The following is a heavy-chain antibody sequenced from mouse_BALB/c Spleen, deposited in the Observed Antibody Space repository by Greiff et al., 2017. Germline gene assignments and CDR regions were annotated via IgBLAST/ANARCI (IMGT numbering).Heavy chain of an antibody. CDR2: ISSGGGST. J-gene: IGHJ3*01. V-gene: IGHV5-12-1*01. Sequence: EVKLMESGGGLVKPGGSLKLSCAASGFAFSSYDMSWVRQTPEKRLEWVAYISSGGGSTYYPDTVKGRFTISRDNAKNTLYLQMSSLKSEDTAMYYCARPPYYGNYERAWFAYWGQGTLVTVSA. CDR1: GFAFSSYD. D-gene: IGHD2-10*01. CDR3: ARPPYYGNYERAWFAY.